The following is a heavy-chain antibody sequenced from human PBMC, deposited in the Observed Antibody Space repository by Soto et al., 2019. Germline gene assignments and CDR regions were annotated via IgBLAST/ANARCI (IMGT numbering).Heavy chain of an antibody. D-gene: IGHD1-26*01. CDR2: IYYSGNT. V-gene: IGHV4-59*08. CDR1: GDSISSYY. CDR3: ARRIRGSYSSFDP. Sequence: QVQLQESGPGLVKPSETLSLTCTVFGDSISSYYWNWIRQPPGKGLEWIGSIYYSGNTNYNPSLKSRVXXSXDXXKNQFSLKLSSVTAADTAMYYCARRIRGSYSSFDPWGQGTLVTVSS. J-gene: IGHJ5*02.